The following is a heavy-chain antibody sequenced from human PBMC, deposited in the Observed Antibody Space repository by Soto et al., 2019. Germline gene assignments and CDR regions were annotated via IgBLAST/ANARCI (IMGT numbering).Heavy chain of an antibody. J-gene: IGHJ4*02. CDR3: ARDDLAARFDY. CDR1: GYTFTGYY. V-gene: IGHV1-2*02. D-gene: IGHD6-6*01. Sequence: GASVKVSGKASGYTFTGYYMHLVRQAPGQGLEWXGWXXPXXXXXNXXXKFQGRVTMTRDTSISTADTELSRLRSDDTAVYYCARDDLAARFDYWGQGTLVTASS. CDR2: XXPXXXXX.